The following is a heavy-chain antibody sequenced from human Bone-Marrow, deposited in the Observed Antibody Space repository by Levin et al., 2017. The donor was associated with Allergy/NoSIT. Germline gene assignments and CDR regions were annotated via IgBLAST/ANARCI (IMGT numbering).Heavy chain of an antibody. Sequence: GESLKISCVVSGFTFGSYEMSWVRQAPGKGLEWVSYVNYDGSTTYYADSVKGRFIISRDNTKNSLFLEMESLTAEDTAVYHSARRATLTYHAFDIWGQGTMVTVSS. CDR3: ARRATLTYHAFDI. J-gene: IGHJ3*02. D-gene: IGHD5-12*01. CDR1: GFTFGSYE. V-gene: IGHV3-48*03. CDR2: VNYDGSTT.